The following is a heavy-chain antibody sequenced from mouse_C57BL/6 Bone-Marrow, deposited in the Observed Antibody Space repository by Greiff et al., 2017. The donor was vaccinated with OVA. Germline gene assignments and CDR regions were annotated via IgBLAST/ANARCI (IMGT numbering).Heavy chain of an antibody. V-gene: IGHV5-16*01. D-gene: IGHD1-1*01. J-gene: IGHJ1*03. CDR1: GFTFSDYY. CDR3: ARDDGSSYWYFDV. CDR2: INYDGSST. Sequence: EVKLVESEGGLVQPGSSMKLSCTASGFTFSDYYMAWVRQVPEKGLEWVANINYDGSSTYYLDSLKSRFIISRDNAKNILYLQMSSLKYEDTATYYCARDDGSSYWYFDVWGTGTTVTVSS.